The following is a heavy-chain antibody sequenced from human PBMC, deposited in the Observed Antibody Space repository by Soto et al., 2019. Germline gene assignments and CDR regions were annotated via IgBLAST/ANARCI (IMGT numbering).Heavy chain of an antibody. V-gene: IGHV4-59*01. Sequence: QVQLQESGPGLVKPSETLSLTCTVSGGSISSYYWSWIRQPPGKGLEWIGYIYYRGSTNYNPSLKSRVTISVDTSKNQFSLQLSSVTAADTAVYYCAREGVSSSWYNYYGMDVWGQGTTVTVSS. D-gene: IGHD6-13*01. CDR1: GGSISSYY. J-gene: IGHJ6*02. CDR2: IYYRGST. CDR3: AREGVSSSWYNYYGMDV.